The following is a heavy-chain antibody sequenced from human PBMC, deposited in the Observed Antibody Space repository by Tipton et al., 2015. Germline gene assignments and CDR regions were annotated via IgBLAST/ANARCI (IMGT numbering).Heavy chain of an antibody. D-gene: IGHD2-15*01. CDR3: ARDPAGVRGNCDL. J-gene: IGHJ4*02. Sequence: SLRLSCAASGFSFSSFDMHWVRQAPGEGLEWVAAIWYDGSDKYYAESLKGRVTISRDNSKNTASLQMNSLRAEDTAVYYCARDPAGVRGNCDLWGQGTLVSVSS. V-gene: IGHV3-33*01. CDR2: IWYDGSDK. CDR1: GFSFSSFD.